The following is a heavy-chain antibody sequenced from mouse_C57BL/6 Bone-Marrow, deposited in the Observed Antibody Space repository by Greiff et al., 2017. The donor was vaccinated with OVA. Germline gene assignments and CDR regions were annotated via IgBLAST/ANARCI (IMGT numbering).Heavy chain of an antibody. D-gene: IGHD2-14*01. CDR1: GYTFTDYY. J-gene: IGHJ2*01. CDR3: ERGRYSSDY. V-gene: IGHV1-26*01. CDR2: INPNNGGT. Sequence: VQLQQSGPELVKPGASVKISCKASGYTFTDYYMNWVKQSHGKSLEWIGDINPNNGGTSYNQKFKGKATLTVDKSSSTAYMELRSLTSEDSAVYYCERGRYSSDYWGQGTTLTVSS.